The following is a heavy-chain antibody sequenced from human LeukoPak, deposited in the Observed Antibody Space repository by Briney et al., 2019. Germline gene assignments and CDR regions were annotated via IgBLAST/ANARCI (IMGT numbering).Heavy chain of an antibody. CDR2: INPNSGGT. V-gene: IGHV1-2*02. CDR1: GYTFTGYY. J-gene: IGHJ4*02. Sequence: WASVKVSCKASGYTFTGYYMHWVRQAPGQGLEWMGWINPNSGGTNYAQKFQGRVTMTRDTSISTAYMELSRLRSDDTAVYYCARDINSSGWYVVTPGPPDYWGQGTLVTVSS. CDR3: ARDINSSGWYVVTPGPPDY. D-gene: IGHD6-19*01.